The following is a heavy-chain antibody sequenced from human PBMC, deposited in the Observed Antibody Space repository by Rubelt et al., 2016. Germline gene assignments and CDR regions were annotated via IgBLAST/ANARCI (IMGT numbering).Heavy chain of an antibody. Sequence: QVQLQQWGAGLLKASETLSRTCAVYGGSFSGYYWSWIRQPPGKGLEWIGEINHSGSTNYNPSLKSRVTISVDTSKNQFAQKLGSVTAADTAVDDGASDRRCGRVDPWGQGTLVTVSS. CDR3: ASDRRCGRVDP. CDR1: GGSFSGYY. J-gene: IGHJ5*02. V-gene: IGHV4-34*02. CDR2: INHSGST.